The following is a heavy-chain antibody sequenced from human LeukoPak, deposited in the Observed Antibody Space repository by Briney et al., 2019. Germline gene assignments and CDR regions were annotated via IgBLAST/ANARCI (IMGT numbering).Heavy chain of an antibody. J-gene: IGHJ5*02. CDR3: ARSPLWFGESPDWFDP. Sequence: SETLSLTCTVSGGSISNYYWSWIRQPPGKGLEWIGYVYYSGSTNYNPSLKSRVTISVDTSKNQFSLRLSSVTAADTAVYYCARSPLWFGESPDWFDPWGQGTLVTVSS. V-gene: IGHV4-59*01. CDR1: GGSISNYY. CDR2: VYYSGST. D-gene: IGHD3-10*01.